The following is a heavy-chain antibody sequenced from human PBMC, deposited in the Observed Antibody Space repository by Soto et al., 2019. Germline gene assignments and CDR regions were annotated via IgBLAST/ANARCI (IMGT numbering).Heavy chain of an antibody. J-gene: IGHJ5*02. CDR3: ARGDRFRCSGDRCFSDGLFLS. D-gene: IGHD2-15*01. CDR2: INGSSSTM. V-gene: IGHV3-48*02. Sequence: EVQLVESGGGLVQRGGSLRLSCAASGFTFGIYSMNWVRQAPGKGLEWISYINGSSSTMYYADSVKGRFIISRDNADNSFCLQMNSLRDADTAVYYCARGDRFRCSGDRCFSDGLFLSWGQGTLVTVSS. CDR1: GFTFGIYS.